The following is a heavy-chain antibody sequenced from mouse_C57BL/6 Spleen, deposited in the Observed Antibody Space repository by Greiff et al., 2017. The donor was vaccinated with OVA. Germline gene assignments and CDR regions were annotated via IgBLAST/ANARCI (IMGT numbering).Heavy chain of an antibody. J-gene: IGHJ2*01. CDR2: IWSGGST. Sequence: VQGVESGPGLVQPSQSLSITCTVSGFSLTSYGVHWVRQSPGKGLEWLGVIWSGGSTDYNAAFISRLSISKDNSKSQVFFKMNSLQADDTAIYYCARNSYYGSLYYFDYWGQGTTLTVSS. CDR1: GFSLTSYG. D-gene: IGHD1-1*01. V-gene: IGHV2-2*01. CDR3: ARNSYYGSLYYFDY.